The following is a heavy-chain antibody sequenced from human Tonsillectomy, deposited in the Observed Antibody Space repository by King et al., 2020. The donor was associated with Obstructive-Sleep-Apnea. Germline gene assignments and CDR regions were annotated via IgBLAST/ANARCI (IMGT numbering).Heavy chain of an antibody. J-gene: IGHJ4*02. CDR3: ARANYYDSSGLPDY. D-gene: IGHD3-22*01. CDR2: ISYSGTT. CDR1: GGSISSGGYY. Sequence: VQLQESGPGLVKPSKTLSLTCTVSGGSISSGGYYWRWIRQHPGKGLEWIGYISYSGTTYYNASLKSRVTISVDTSKNQFSLKVSSVTAADTAVYSCARANYYDSSGLPDYWGQGILVTVSS. V-gene: IGHV4-31*03.